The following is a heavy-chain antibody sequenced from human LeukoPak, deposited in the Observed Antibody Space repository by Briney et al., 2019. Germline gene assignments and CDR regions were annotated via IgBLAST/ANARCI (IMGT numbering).Heavy chain of an antibody. CDR1: GGAIASGGYS. CDR3: ARSRQASGLLSS. J-gene: IGHJ5*02. CDR2: IYDRGPA. V-gene: IGHV4-30-2*06. Sequence: SETLSLTCTVSGGAIASGGYSWNWIRQSPGKGLEWIGCIYDRGPAYYNSSLKSRFTISVDRPKNQFFLNVTSLTAADTAVYYCARSRQASGLLSSWGQGTPVVVSS. D-gene: IGHD3-10*01.